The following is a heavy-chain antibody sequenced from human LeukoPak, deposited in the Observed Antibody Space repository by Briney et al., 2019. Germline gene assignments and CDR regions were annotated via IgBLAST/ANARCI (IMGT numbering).Heavy chain of an antibody. CDR2: ISSSGSTI. CDR1: GFTFSSYE. V-gene: IGHV3-48*03. Sequence: GGSLRLSCAASGFTFSSYEMNWVRQAPGKGLEWVSYISSSGSTIYYADSVKGRFTISRDNARNSLYLQMNSLRAEDTAVYYCASTEDAFDIWGQGTMVTVSS. CDR3: ASTEDAFDI. D-gene: IGHD4-11*01. J-gene: IGHJ3*02.